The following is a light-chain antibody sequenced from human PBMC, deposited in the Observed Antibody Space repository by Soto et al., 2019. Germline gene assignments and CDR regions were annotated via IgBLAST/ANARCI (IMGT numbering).Light chain of an antibody. CDR2: GAC. CDR1: QSVSNNY. Sequence: IVLTQSPGTLSLSPGERATLSCRASQSVSNNYLAWYQQKPGQAPRLLIYGACNSANGIPDRFSGSGSGTDFTLTISRLEPDDFAVYYCQQYGSSGTFGQGPKVEIK. V-gene: IGKV3-20*01. CDR3: QQYGSSGT. J-gene: IGKJ1*01.